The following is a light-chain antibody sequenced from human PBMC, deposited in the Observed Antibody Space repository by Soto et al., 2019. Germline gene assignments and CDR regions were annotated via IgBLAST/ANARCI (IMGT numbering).Light chain of an antibody. CDR3: QQYVHWPPGT. Sequence: IVLTHSPGTLSLSPVERATLSCSASQSVSSSYLAWYQQKPGQAPRLLIYGASSRATGIPDRFSGSGSGTEFTLTISSLQSEDFAVYYCQQYVHWPPGTFGQGTKVDI. J-gene: IGKJ1*01. CDR1: QSVSSSY. CDR2: GAS. V-gene: IGKV3-20*01.